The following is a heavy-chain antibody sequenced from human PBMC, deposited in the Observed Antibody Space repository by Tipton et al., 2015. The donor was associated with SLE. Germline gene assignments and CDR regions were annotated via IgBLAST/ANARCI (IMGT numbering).Heavy chain of an antibody. CDR3: ARRSGYVDYWYFDL. CDR1: GGSISSGRYY. J-gene: IGHJ2*01. V-gene: IGHV4-61*09. CDR2: IYYSGST. D-gene: IGHD5-12*01. Sequence: TLSLTCSVSGGSISSGRYYWSWIRQPAGKGPEWIGYIYYSGSTNYNPSLKSRVTISVDTSKNQFSLKLSSVTAADTAVYYCARRSGYVDYWYFDLWGRGTLVTVSS.